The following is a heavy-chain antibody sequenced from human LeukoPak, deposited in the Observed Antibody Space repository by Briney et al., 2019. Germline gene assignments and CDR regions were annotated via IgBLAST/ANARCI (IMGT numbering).Heavy chain of an antibody. J-gene: IGHJ4*02. CDR3: ARTLDYYGSGSLIDY. D-gene: IGHD3-10*01. CDR1: GLTLSSYD. Sequence: PGRSLRLSCVASGLTLSSYDMHWVRQAPGKGLEWVAVMSNDGRNEYYADSVNGRFTISRDNSKNTLYLQMNSLRAEDTAVYYCARTLDYYGSGSLIDYWGQGTLVTVSS. V-gene: IGHV3-30*03. CDR2: MSNDGRNE.